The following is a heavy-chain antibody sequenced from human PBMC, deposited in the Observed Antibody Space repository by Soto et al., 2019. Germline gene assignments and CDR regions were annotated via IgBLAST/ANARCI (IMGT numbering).Heavy chain of an antibody. CDR1: GFTVSGNY. CDR3: ARGASRYDILTGYYYYFDY. D-gene: IGHD3-9*01. Sequence: GGSLRLSCAASGFTVSGNYMSWVRQAPGKGLEWVSVIYSGGSTYYADSVKGRFTISRDNSKNTLYLQMNSLRAEDTAVYYCARGASRYDILTGYYYYFDYWGQGT. J-gene: IGHJ4*02. V-gene: IGHV3-66*01. CDR2: IYSGGST.